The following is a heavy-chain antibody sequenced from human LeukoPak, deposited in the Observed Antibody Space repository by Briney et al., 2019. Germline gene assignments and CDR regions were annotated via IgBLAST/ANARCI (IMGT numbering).Heavy chain of an antibody. V-gene: IGHV1-8*02. CDR2: MSPNSGNT. J-gene: IGHJ6*03. CDR3: ARVAGTTDYYYMDV. Sequence: ASVKVSCKASGYTFTSYYMHWVRQAPGQGLEWMGWMSPNSGNTGYAQRFQGRLTMTSNTSISTAYMDLSSLRSEDTAVYYCARVAGTTDYYYMDVWGKGTTVTVSS. CDR1: GYTFTSYY. D-gene: IGHD1-7*01.